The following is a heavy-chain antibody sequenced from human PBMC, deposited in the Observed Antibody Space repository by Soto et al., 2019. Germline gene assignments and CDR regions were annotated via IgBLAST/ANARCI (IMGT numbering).Heavy chain of an antibody. Sequence: SETLFLTCDVSGVSISSGNWWSWVRQPPGKGLEWIAEVYNDGSANYHPSLESRATISVDRSKNQFSLRLSSVTAAGAGKYYCARLVYDSRLNYLYFDHWGQGTLVTVS. D-gene: IGHD3-22*01. CDR1: GVSISSGNW. V-gene: IGHV4-4*02. CDR3: ARLVYDSRLNYLYFDH. J-gene: IGHJ4*02. CDR2: VYNDGSA.